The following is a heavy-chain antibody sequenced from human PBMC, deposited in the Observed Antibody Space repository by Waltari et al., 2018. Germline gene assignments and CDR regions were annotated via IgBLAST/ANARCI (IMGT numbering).Heavy chain of an antibody. V-gene: IGHV4-34*01. D-gene: IGHD3-3*01. Sequence: QVQLQQWGAGLLGPSETLSLTCAVSGASFSDYYWGWVRQPPGKGLEWIGQIRHPGRTNYNPSLKSRVTISIDPPRSQFSLILSSVTAADTALYFCTRGGNYDFWSHRPFVDPWGQGTLVTVSS. CDR3: TRGGNYDFWSHRPFVDP. CDR2: IRHPGRT. CDR1: GASFSDYY. J-gene: IGHJ5*02.